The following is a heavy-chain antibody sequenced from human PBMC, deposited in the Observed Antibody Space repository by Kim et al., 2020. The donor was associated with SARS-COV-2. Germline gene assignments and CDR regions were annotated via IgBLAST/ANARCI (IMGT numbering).Heavy chain of an antibody. V-gene: IGHV4-31*03. J-gene: IGHJ3*02. Sequence: SETLSLTCTVSGGSISSGGYYWSWIRQHPGKGLEWIGYIYYSGSTYYNPSLKSRVTISVDTSKNQFSLKLSSVTAADTAVYYCARDITVWWLTGAFDIWGQGTMVTVSS. CDR3: ARDITVWWLTGAFDI. CDR2: IYYSGST. CDR1: GGSISSGGYY. D-gene: IGHD1-26*01.